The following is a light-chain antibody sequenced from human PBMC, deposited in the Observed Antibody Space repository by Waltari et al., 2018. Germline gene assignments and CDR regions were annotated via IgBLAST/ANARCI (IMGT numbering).Light chain of an antibody. CDR3: QQYYDFALT. J-gene: IGKJ4*01. CDR1: QNIRTQ. Sequence: DIQMTQSPSSLSASVGDTVTVTCRASQNIRTQLNWYQQKPATAPKLLIYGASTLQRGVPSRFSGSASGTDFTLTLSCLQSEDFATYYCQQYYDFALTFGGGTKVEIK. CDR2: GAS. V-gene: IGKV1-39*01.